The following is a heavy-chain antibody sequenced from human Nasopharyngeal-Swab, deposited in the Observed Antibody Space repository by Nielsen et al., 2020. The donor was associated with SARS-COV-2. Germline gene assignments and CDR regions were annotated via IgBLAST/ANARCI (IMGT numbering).Heavy chain of an antibody. CDR1: GYSFAPYW. CDR2: LDPSDSYS. CDR3: VGHSSTGTYAFAN. V-gene: IGHV5-10-1*01. D-gene: IGHD1-1*01. Sequence: GESLKISCKASGYSFAPYWITWVRPMSGKGLEWLGRLDPSDSYSMYSPSFQGHVTFSADKSTSTAFLEWSSLKASDTAMYYCVGHSSTGTYAFANWGQGTLVTVSS. J-gene: IGHJ4*02.